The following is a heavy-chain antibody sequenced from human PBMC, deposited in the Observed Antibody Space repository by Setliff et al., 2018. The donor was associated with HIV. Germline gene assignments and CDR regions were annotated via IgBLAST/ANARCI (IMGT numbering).Heavy chain of an antibody. CDR1: GFIFNDYA. V-gene: IGHV3-21*06. Sequence: PGGSLRLSCAASGFIFNDYAMSWVRQVPGKGLEWVSSISSGSGFKYYADSVKGRFTISRDNAKNSLFLQMNSLKAEDTAVYYCARDSGPYYDYIWGTYRPIYFQHWGRGTLVTVSS. CDR2: ISSGSGFK. D-gene: IGHD3-16*02. CDR3: ARDSGPYYDYIWGTYRPIYFQH. J-gene: IGHJ1*01.